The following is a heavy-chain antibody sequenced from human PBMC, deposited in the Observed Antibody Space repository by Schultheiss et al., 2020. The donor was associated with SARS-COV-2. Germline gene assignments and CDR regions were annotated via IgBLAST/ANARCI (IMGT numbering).Heavy chain of an antibody. D-gene: IGHD5-24*01. J-gene: IGHJ4*02. CDR1: GGSFSGYY. CDR2: INHSGST. Sequence: SETLSLTCAVYGGSFSGYYWSWIRQPPGKGLEWIGEINHSGSTNYNPSLKSRVTISIDTSRNHFSLKLNSVSAADTAVYFCARQIKVGSYYNSATLSFIWGRGALVTVSS. CDR3: ARQIKVGSYYNSATLSFI. V-gene: IGHV4-34*01.